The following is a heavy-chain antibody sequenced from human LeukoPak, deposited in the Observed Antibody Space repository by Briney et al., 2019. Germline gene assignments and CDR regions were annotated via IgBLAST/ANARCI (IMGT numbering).Heavy chain of an antibody. CDR2: SSGSGGST. CDR1: GLSLSSYG. CDR3: AKQTAVEGGYYHY. J-gene: IGHJ4*02. V-gene: IGHV3-23*01. Sequence: PGESLRLSCIGSGLSLSSYGMSWVRQAPGKGLEWVSSSSGSGGSTYYADSAKGRFTISRDSSENTLYLKMSSLRVEDTAVYFCAKQTAVEGGYYHYWGQGTLVTVSS. D-gene: IGHD5-18*01.